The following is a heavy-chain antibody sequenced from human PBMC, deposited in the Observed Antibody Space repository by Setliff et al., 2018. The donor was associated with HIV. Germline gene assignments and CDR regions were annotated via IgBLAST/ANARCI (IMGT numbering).Heavy chain of an antibody. CDR2: INHSGTT. Sequence: SETLSLTCAVYGGSFSGYYWTWIRQPPGKGLEWIGEINHSGTTNHNPSLKSRVAMSVDMSKYQFSLKLTSVTAADTAVYYCARWHYSGHYFDSWGQRTLVTVSS. CDR1: GGSFSGYY. V-gene: IGHV4-34*01. D-gene: IGHD6-19*01. J-gene: IGHJ4*02. CDR3: ARWHYSGHYFDS.